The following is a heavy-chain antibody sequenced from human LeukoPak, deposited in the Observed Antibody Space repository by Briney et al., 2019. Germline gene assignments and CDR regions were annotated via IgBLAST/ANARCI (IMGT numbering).Heavy chain of an antibody. CDR1: GGSISSGDYY. J-gene: IGHJ4*02. Sequence: SETLSLTCTVSGGSISSGDYYWSWIRQPPGKGLEWIGYIYYSGSTYYNPSLKSRVNIPVDTSKNQFSLKLTSVTAADTAVYYCAREGAVADLDYWGQGTLVTVSS. D-gene: IGHD6-19*01. CDR3: AREGAVADLDY. CDR2: IYYSGST. V-gene: IGHV4-30-4*01.